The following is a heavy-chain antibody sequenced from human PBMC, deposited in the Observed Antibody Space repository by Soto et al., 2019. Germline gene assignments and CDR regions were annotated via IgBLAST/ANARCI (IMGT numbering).Heavy chain of an antibody. V-gene: IGHV1-8*02. CDR2: MNPNSGNT. J-gene: IGHJ3*02. CDR1: GYTFSDYD. CDR3: ARERYKTVLGHDAFDM. Sequence: GASVKVSCKASGYTFSDYDIHWVRQAPGQGLEWLGWMNPNSGNTGYVEKFQGRVTMTRNTSASTAYMELSSLRSEDTAVYYCARERYKTVLGHDAFDMCRQAPMVTVSS. D-gene: IGHD1-1*01.